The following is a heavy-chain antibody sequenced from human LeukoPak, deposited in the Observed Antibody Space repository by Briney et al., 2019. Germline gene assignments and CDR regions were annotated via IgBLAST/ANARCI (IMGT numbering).Heavy chain of an antibody. CDR2: INHSGST. Sequence: PSETLSLTCAVYGGSFSGYYWSWIRQPPGKGLEWIGEINHSGSTNYNPSLKSRVTISVDTSKNQFSLKLSSVTAADTAVYYCAAVVGATPEYYFDYWGQGTLVTVSS. J-gene: IGHJ4*02. CDR3: AAVVGATPEYYFDY. CDR1: GGSFSGYY. D-gene: IGHD1-26*01. V-gene: IGHV4-34*01.